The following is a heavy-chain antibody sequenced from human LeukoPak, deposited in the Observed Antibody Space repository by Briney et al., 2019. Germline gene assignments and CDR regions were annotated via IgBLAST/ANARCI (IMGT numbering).Heavy chain of an antibody. V-gene: IGHV4-59*08. D-gene: IGHD2-2*01. Sequence: PSEPLSLPCSVSGGSISTYYWTWIRQPPGKGLEWIGYNYYTGSTNYNPSLKSRATMSVDTSKSQLSLKMTSVTAADTAVYYYARPSIPSAAASALDIWGQGTMVTVSS. CDR1: GGSISTYY. CDR3: ARPSIPSAAASALDI. CDR2: NYYTGST. J-gene: IGHJ3*02.